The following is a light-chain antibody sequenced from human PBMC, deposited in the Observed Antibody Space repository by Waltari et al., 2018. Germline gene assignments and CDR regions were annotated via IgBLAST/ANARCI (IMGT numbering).Light chain of an antibody. Sequence: QSVVTQPPSASGTHGQRVTIACSGSNSNIGSKTGNWYYQVQGMAPKFLIYNDDQRPSAVPHRFSASKSGTSASLAISWLQSDDEAAYYCAAWDAILNGPVFGGGTKLTVL. J-gene: IGLJ3*02. CDR1: NSNIGSKT. V-gene: IGLV1-44*01. CDR2: NDD. CDR3: AAWDAILNGPV.